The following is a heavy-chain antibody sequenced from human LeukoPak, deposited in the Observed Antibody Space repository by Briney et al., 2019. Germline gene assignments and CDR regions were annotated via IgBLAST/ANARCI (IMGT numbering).Heavy chain of an antibody. Sequence: SETLSLTCTVSGGSISSSSYYWGWIRQPPGKGLEWIGTIYYSGSTYYNPSLKSRLTISVDTSKNQFSLKLSSVTAADTAVYYCARTSSGYHWDFDCWGQGTLVTVSS. J-gene: IGHJ4*02. CDR2: IYYSGST. V-gene: IGHV4-39*01. CDR1: GGSISSSSYY. D-gene: IGHD3-22*01. CDR3: ARTSSGYHWDFDC.